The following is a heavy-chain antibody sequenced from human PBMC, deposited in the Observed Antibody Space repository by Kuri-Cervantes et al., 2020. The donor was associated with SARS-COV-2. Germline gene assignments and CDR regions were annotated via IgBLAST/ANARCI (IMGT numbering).Heavy chain of an antibody. J-gene: IGHJ6*02. D-gene: IGHD3-22*01. CDR1: GFTFSSYA. CDR3: AKDPEGYYYDSSSYYHYYYYGMDV. V-gene: IGHV3-23*01. Sequence: GESLKISCAASGFTFSSYAMSWVRQAPGKGLEWVSAISGSGGSTYYADSVKGRFTISRDNSKNTLYLQMNSLRAEDTAVYYCAKDPEGYYYDSSSYYHYYYYGMDVWGQGTTVTVSS. CDR2: ISGSGGST.